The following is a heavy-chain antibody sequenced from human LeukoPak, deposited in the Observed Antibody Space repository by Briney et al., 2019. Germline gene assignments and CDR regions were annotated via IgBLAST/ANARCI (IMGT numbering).Heavy chain of an antibody. D-gene: IGHD3-22*01. CDR1: GYTFTGYY. J-gene: IGHJ4*02. Sequence: ASVKVSCKASGYTFTGYYMHWVRQAPGQGLEWMGWISAYNGNTNYAQKLQGRVTMTTDTSTSTAYMELRSLRSDDTAVYYCARESYDSSGYYPGYWGQGTLVTVSS. CDR2: ISAYNGNT. CDR3: ARESYDSSGYYPGY. V-gene: IGHV1-18*04.